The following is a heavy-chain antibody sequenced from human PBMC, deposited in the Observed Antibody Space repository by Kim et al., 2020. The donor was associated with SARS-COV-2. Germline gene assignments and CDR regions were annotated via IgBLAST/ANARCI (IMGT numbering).Heavy chain of an antibody. V-gene: IGHV4-59*01. D-gene: IGHD3-10*01. CDR2: SYYSGST. J-gene: IGHJ5*02. Sequence: SETLSLTCTVSGGSISSYYWSWIWQRPGQGLEWIGFSYYSGSTNSNSNLKRRVTISVDTSKNQFSLKLNSVTAADTAVYYCACAPFIVVRGVIVWFDPWGQGTLVTVSS. CDR1: GGSISSYY. CDR3: ACAPFIVVRGVIVWFDP.